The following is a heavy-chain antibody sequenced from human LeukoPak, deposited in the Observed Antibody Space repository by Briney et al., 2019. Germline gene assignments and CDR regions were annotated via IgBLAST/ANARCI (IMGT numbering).Heavy chain of an antibody. CDR2: INSNGDST. J-gene: IGHJ4*02. V-gene: IGHV3-64D*09. D-gene: IGHD6-6*01. Sequence: GGSLRLSCSVSGFTFSAHAMHWVRQPPGKGLEFLSSINSNGDSTYHADSVKGRFTISRDNSRSTLYLQMRSLRPEDTAVYYCVKSGYSTSSDVGYWGQGTLVTVSS. CDR1: GFTFSAHA. CDR3: VKSGYSTSSDVGY.